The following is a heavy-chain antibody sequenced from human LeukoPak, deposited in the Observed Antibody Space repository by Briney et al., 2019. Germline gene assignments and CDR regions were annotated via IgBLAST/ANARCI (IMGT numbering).Heavy chain of an antibody. Sequence: GGSLRLSCAASGFNFSGYSMNWVRQAPGKGLEWVSYISRSGSPIYYADSVKGRFTISRDSAKNSLFLQMNSLRVEDTAVYYCARRDCSTASCYTNTWFDPWGQGTLVTVSS. CDR3: ARRDCSTASCYTNTWFDP. V-gene: IGHV3-48*01. D-gene: IGHD2-2*02. CDR2: ISRSGSPI. CDR1: GFNFSGYS. J-gene: IGHJ5*02.